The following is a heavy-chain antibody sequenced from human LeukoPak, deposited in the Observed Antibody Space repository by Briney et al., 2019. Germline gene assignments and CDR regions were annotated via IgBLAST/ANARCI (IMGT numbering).Heavy chain of an antibody. CDR1: GGSISSSSYY. V-gene: IGHV4-39*07. CDR2: IYYSGST. CDR3: ARNGSGDYYDSSGYYQDAFDI. Sequence: SETLSLTCTVSGGSISSSSYYWGWIRQPPGKGLEWIGSIYYSGSTYYNPSLKSRVTISVDTSKNQFSLKLSSVTAADTAVYYCARNGSGDYYDSSGYYQDAFDIWGQGTMVTVSS. J-gene: IGHJ3*02. D-gene: IGHD3-22*01.